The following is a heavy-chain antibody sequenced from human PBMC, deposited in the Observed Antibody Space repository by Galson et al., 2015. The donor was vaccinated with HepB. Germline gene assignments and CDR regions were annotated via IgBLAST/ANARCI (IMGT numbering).Heavy chain of an antibody. D-gene: IGHD6-13*01. CDR3: ASATSSSSWYLGPYYFDY. CDR1: GFTFSSYW. Sequence: SLRLSCAASGFTFSSYWMHWVRQAPGKGLVWVSRINSDGSSTSYADSVKGRFTISRDNAKNSLYLQMNSLRAEDTAVYYCASATSSSSWYLGPYYFDYWGQGTLVTVSS. J-gene: IGHJ4*02. CDR2: INSDGSST. V-gene: IGHV3-74*01.